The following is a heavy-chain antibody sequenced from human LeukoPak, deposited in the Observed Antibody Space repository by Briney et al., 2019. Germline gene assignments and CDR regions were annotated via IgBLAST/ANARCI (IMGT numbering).Heavy chain of an antibody. CDR1: GFSFISYG. D-gene: IGHD4-17*01. Sequence: GGSLRLSCAASGFSFISYGMHRVRQAPGKGLEWVGVISDDGRSKDYADSVKGRFTISRDNSKDTLYLQMNSLRAEDTAVYYCAKRPSDYGDYVTYFDYWGQGTLVTVSS. CDR3: AKRPSDYGDYVTYFDY. CDR2: ISDDGRSK. V-gene: IGHV3-30*18. J-gene: IGHJ4*02.